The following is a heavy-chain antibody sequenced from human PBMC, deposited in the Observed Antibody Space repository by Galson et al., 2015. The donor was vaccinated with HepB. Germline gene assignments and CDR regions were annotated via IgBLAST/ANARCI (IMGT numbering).Heavy chain of an antibody. CDR2: TYYRSKWYY. V-gene: IGHV6-1*01. D-gene: IGHD3-10*01. Sequence: CAISGDSVSSNSVAWNWIRQSPSRGLEWLGRTYYRSKWYYEYGTSVKSRITINPDTTKNQFSLQLNSVTPEDTAVYYCVRGTRGYVGYWGQGTLVTVSS. CDR1: GDSVSSNSVA. CDR3: VRGTRGYVGY. J-gene: IGHJ4*02.